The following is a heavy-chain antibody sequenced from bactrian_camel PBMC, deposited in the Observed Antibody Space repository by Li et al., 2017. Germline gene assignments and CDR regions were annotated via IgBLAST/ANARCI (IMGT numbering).Heavy chain of an antibody. Sequence: HVQLVESGGGSVQSGGSLRLSCAHSGHTIRDYRMGWFRQAPGKEREGVAAIGSDGRTSYADSVKGRFTISQDNAKNTLYLQMNSLKPEDTAMYYCATGWGDIIRVGPCFRYWAQGTQVTVS. CDR3: ATGWGDIIRVGPCFRY. V-gene: IGHV3S55*01. D-gene: IGHD5*01. CDR1: GHTIRDYR. J-gene: IGHJ6*01. CDR2: IGSDGRT.